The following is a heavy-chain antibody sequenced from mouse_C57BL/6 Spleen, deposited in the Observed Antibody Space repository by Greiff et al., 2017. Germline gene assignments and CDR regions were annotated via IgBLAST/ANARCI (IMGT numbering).Heavy chain of an antibody. V-gene: IGHV1-52*01. CDR3: AGEGNYEGFDY. CDR1: GYTFPSSW. D-gene: IGHD2-1*01. Sequence: QVHVKQPGAELVRPGSSVQLSCKASGYTFPSSWMHWVKPRPIQGLEWIGNIDPSDSETHYNQKFKDKATLTVDKSSSTAYMQLSSLTSEDSAVYYYAGEGNYEGFDYWGQGTTLPVS. J-gene: IGHJ2*01. CDR2: IDPSDSET.